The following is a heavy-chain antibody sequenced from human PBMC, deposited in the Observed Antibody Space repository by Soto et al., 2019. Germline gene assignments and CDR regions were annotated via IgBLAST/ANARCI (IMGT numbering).Heavy chain of an antibody. V-gene: IGHV3-30-3*01. CDR2: ISYDGSNK. D-gene: IGHD4-17*01. J-gene: IGHJ6*02. CDR1: GGTFSSYA. Sequence: SCKASGGTFSSYAMHWVRQAPGKGLEWVAVISYDGSNKYYADSVKGRFTISRDNSKNTLYLQMNSLRAEDTAVYYCARDTKPSYGDYFRWPVYYYGMDVWGQGTTVTVSS. CDR3: ARDTKPSYGDYFRWPVYYYGMDV.